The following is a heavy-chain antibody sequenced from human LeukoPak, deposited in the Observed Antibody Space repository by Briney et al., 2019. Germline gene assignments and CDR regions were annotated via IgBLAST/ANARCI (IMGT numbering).Heavy chain of an antibody. CDR3: ARIDTSISGYTYSFEY. J-gene: IGHJ4*02. V-gene: IGHV3-53*01. CDR2: IYSGGST. Sequence: PGGSLRLSCAASGFTVSSNYMSWVRQAPGKGLEWVSIIYSGGSTYYADSVKGRFTISRDNSKNTLYLQMNSLRVEDTAVYFCARIDTSISGYTYSFEYWGQGTLVTVSS. D-gene: IGHD5-18*01. CDR1: GFTVSSNY.